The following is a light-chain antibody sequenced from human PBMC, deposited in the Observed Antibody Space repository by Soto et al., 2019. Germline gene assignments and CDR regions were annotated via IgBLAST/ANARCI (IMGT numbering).Light chain of an antibody. CDR3: HKSYNNPWT. V-gene: IGKV4-1*01. J-gene: IGKJ1*01. CDR2: AAS. Sequence: DIVMTQSPDSLAVSLGERATINCKSSQSVLYSSNNQNYLTWYQQKPGQPPKLLIYAASVRASGVPDRFSGSGSGTDFTLTIGSVQAEDVAVYYCHKSYNNPWTFGQGTKVEIK. CDR1: QSVLYSSNNQNY.